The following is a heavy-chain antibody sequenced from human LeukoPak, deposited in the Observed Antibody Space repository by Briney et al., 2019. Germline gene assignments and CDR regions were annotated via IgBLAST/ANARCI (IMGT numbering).Heavy chain of an antibody. CDR2: ISYDGSNK. J-gene: IGHJ3*02. Sequence: GRSLRLSCAASGFTFSSYAMHWVRQAPGKGLEWVAVISYDGSNKYYADSVKGRFTISRDNSKNTLYLQMNSLRAEDTAVYYCACTLALSAFDIWGQGTMVTVSS. CDR3: ACTLALSAFDI. CDR1: GFTFSSYA. V-gene: IGHV3-30*04.